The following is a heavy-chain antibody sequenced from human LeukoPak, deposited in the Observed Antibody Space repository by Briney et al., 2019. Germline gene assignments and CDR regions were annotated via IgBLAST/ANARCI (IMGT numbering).Heavy chain of an antibody. CDR1: GGSFSGYS. Sequence: SETLSLTCAVYGGSFSGYSWSWIRQPPGKGLEWSGDISHGGSANYNPSLNSRVTISVDASKNKFTLKLSSVTAADTAVYYCARASPEGGYYPSGSPLPVDYWGQGTLVTVSS. CDR3: ARASPEGGYYPSGSPLPVDY. V-gene: IGHV4-34*01. CDR2: ISHGGSA. J-gene: IGHJ4*02. D-gene: IGHD3-10*01.